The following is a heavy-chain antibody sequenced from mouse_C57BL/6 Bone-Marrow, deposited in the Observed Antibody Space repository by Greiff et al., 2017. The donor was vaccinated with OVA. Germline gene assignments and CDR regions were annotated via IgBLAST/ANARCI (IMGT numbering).Heavy chain of an antibody. J-gene: IGHJ2*01. V-gene: IGHV5-4*03. CDR1: GFTFSSYA. Sequence: EVMLVESGGGLVKPGGSLKLSCAASGFTFSSYAMSWVRQTPEQRLEWVATISDGGSYTYYPDNVKGRFTISRDNAKNNLYLQMSHLKSEDTAMYYCARSPGTADYWGQGTTLTVSS. CDR2: ISDGGSYT. D-gene: IGHD3-3*01. CDR3: ARSPGTADY.